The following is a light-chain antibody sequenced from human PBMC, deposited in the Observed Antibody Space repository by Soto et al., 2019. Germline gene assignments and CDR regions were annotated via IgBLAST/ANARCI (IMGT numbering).Light chain of an antibody. Sequence: QLVLTQSSSGSASLGSWVKLTCTLSSGHSSYIIAWHQQQPGKAPRYLMKLEGSGSYNKGSGVPDRFSGSSSGADRYLTISNLQFEDEADYYCETWDSNTHTVFGGGTKLTVL. CDR2: LEGSGSY. V-gene: IGLV4-60*02. CDR1: SGHSSYI. J-gene: IGLJ3*02. CDR3: ETWDSNTHTV.